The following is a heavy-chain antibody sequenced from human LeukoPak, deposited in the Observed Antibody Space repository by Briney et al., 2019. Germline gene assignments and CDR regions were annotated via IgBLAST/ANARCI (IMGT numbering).Heavy chain of an antibody. CDR2: IYYSGST. J-gene: IGHJ2*01. D-gene: IGHD5-12*01. V-gene: IGHV4-59*01. Sequence: PSETLSLTCTVSGGSISSYYWSWIRQPPGKGLEWIGYIYYSGSTNYNPSLKSRVTISVDTSKNQFSLKLSSVTAADTAVYYCARATAGYAWTNWYFDLWGRGTLVTVSS. CDR3: ARATAGYAWTNWYFDL. CDR1: GGSISSYY.